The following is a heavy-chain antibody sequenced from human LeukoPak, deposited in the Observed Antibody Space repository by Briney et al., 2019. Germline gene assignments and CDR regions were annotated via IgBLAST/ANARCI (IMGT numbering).Heavy chain of an antibody. J-gene: IGHJ4*02. CDR2: IIPIFGTA. Sequence: SVKVSCKASGGTFSSYAISWVRQAPGQGLEWMGGIIPIFGTANYAQKFQGRVTITTDGSTSTAYMELSSLRSEDTAVYYCASLLWPQYYFDYWGQGTLVTVSS. CDR3: ASLLWPQYYFDY. V-gene: IGHV1-69*05. D-gene: IGHD3-10*01. CDR1: GGTFSSYA.